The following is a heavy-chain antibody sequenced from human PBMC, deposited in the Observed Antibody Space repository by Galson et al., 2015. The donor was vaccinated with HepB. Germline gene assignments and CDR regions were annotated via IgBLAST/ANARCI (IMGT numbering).Heavy chain of an antibody. CDR1: GFTFSSYW. Sequence: SLRLSCAASGFTFSSYWMSWVRQAPGKGLEWVADIKQDGSEKYYVDSVKGRFTISRDNAKNSLYLQMNSLRAEDTAVYYCARVKGYCSGGSCYPLPNYYYGMDVWGQGTTVTVSS. V-gene: IGHV3-7*01. CDR2: IKQDGSEK. CDR3: ARVKGYCSGGSCYPLPNYYYGMDV. D-gene: IGHD2-15*01. J-gene: IGHJ6*02.